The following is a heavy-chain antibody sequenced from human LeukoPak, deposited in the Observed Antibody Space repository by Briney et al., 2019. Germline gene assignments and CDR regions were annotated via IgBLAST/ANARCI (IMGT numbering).Heavy chain of an antibody. J-gene: IGHJ4*02. D-gene: IGHD5-12*01. CDR2: VSRRSSFI. V-gene: IGHV3-21*01. CDR3: ARVSDAYDYFFDY. Sequence: GGSLRLSCAASGFAFSSYSMNWVRQAPGKGLEWVSSVSRRSSFIFYADSVQGRFTVSRDDAKDSLFLQMNSLRAEDAAVYYCARVSDAYDYFFDYWVQGTLVTVSS. CDR1: GFAFSSYS.